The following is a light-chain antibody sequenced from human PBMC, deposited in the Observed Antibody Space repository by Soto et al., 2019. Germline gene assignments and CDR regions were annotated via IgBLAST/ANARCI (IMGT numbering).Light chain of an antibody. CDR1: QGISNY. CDR3: QQYYNYPLT. CDR2: AAS. V-gene: IGKV1-9*01. J-gene: IGKJ1*01. Sequence: DIQLTQSPSFLSASVGDRVTITCRATQGISNYLAWYQQKPGKAPNLLIYAASSLQSGVPSRFSGSGSGTEFTLTISSLQPGDFATYYCQQYYNYPLTFGQGTKVDIK.